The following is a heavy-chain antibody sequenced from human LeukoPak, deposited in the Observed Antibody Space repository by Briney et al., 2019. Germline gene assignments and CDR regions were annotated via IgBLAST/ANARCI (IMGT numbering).Heavy chain of an antibody. CDR3: ARDLVQLWSKDY. D-gene: IGHD5-18*01. V-gene: IGHV3-48*03. J-gene: IGHJ4*02. CDR2: ISSSGRNI. Sequence: GGSLRLSCAASGFTFSNYEFNWVRQAPGKGLEWVSYISSSGRNIYYADSVKGRFTVSRVNAKNTLSLQMNSLRAEDTAVYYCARDLVQLWSKDYWGQGTLVTVSS. CDR1: GFTFSNYE.